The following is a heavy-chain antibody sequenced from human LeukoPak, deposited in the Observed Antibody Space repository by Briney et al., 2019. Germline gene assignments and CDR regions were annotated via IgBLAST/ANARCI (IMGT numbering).Heavy chain of an antibody. CDR1: GGSFSGYY. D-gene: IGHD3-10*01. CDR2: INHSGST. Sequence: SETLSLTCAVYGGSFSGYYWSWIRQPPGKGLEWIGEINHSGSTNYNPSLKSRVTISVDTSKNQFSLKLSSVTAADTAVYYCARGLLLWFGNLPRFDYWGQGTLSPSPQ. CDR3: ARGLLLWFGNLPRFDY. J-gene: IGHJ4*02. V-gene: IGHV4-34*01.